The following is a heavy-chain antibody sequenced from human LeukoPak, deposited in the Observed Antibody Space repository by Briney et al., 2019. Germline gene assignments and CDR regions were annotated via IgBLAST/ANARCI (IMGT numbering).Heavy chain of an antibody. Sequence: GGSLRLSCAASGFTLSSYWMHWVPQAPGKGLVWVSRINSDGSSTSYADSVKGRFTISRDNAKNTLYLQMNSLRAEDTAVYDCARDLDYRVPLDYWGQGTLVTVSS. D-gene: IGHD3/OR15-3a*01. V-gene: IGHV3-74*01. J-gene: IGHJ4*02. CDR2: INSDGSST. CDR1: GFTLSSYW. CDR3: ARDLDYRVPLDY.